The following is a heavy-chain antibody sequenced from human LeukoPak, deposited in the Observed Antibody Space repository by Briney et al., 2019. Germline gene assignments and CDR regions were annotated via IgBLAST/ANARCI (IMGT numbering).Heavy chain of an antibody. V-gene: IGHV4-4*02. Sequence: SGTLSLTCAVSGGSISSSNWWSWVRQPPGKGLEWIGEIYHSGSTNYNPSLKSRVTISVDKSKNQFSLKLSSVTAADTAVYYCAREMAGFLDLSRRWFDPWGQGTLVTVSS. J-gene: IGHJ5*02. D-gene: IGHD5-24*01. CDR2: IYHSGST. CDR1: GGSISSSNW. CDR3: AREMAGFLDLSRRWFDP.